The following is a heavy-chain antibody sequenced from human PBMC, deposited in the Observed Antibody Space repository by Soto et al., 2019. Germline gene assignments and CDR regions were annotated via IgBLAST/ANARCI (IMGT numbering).Heavy chain of an antibody. V-gene: IGHV4-30-2*01. J-gene: IGHJ1*01. CDR2: IYHSGST. CDR3: ASSASGSYYGGYFQH. Sequence: SETLSLTCAVSAGSLSRGGYSWSWIRQPPGKGLEWMGYIYHSGSTYYNPSPKSRVTISVDRSKNQFSLKLSSVTAADTAVYYCASSASGSYYGGYFQHWGQGTLVAVSS. CDR1: AGSLSRGGYS. D-gene: IGHD1-26*01.